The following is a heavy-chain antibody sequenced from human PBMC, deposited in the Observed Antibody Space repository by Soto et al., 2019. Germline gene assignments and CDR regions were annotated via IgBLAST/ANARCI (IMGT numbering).Heavy chain of an antibody. CDR3: APTYSTSWYWFGP. CDR1: GFSLSNAGLG. D-gene: IGHD6-13*01. Sequence: QVTVKESGPVLVKPTETLTLTCTVSGFSLSNAGLGVSWIRQPPGKALEWLAHIFSNDEKSYSTSLKSRLTSSKDTSKSQVVLTMTNMDPVDTATYYCAPTYSTSWYWFGPWGQGTLVTVSS. CDR2: IFSNDEK. V-gene: IGHV2-26*01. J-gene: IGHJ5*02.